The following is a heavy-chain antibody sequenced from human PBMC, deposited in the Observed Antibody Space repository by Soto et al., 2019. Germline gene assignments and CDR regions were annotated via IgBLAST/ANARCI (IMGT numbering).Heavy chain of an antibody. J-gene: IGHJ4*02. CDR2: TWHDGSNK. Sequence: QVQLVESGGGVVQPGRSLRLSCTASGFTFSNYAMHWVRQAPGKGLEWVAVTWHDGSNKYYADSVRGRFSISRDNSENTLYLQMNSQRADDTGVYYCAREPQLPDMVTYVDSWGPGTLVTVS. CDR1: GFTFSNYA. V-gene: IGHV3-33*01. CDR3: AREPQLPDMVTYVDS. D-gene: IGHD2-21*02.